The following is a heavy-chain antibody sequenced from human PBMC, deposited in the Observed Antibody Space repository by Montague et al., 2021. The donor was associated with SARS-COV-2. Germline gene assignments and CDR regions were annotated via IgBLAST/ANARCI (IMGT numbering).Heavy chain of an antibody. Sequence: PALVKPTQTLTLTCAVSGLSLTTSGVAVGWIRQPPGKALEWLALIFWDDDKRYSTSLRSRLTLSKDTTKNQVVLTVTNMDPVDTTTYYCVHRHHPGTGRSYNYFNCWGRGTLDTVSS. CDR2: IFWDDDK. J-gene: IGHJ4*02. V-gene: IGHV2-5*02. D-gene: IGHD1-26*01. CDR1: GLSLTTSGVA. CDR3: VHRHHPGTGRSYNYFNC.